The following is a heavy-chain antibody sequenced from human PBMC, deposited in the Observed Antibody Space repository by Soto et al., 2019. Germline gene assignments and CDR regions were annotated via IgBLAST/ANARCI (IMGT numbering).Heavy chain of an antibody. CDR2: INAANGNI. J-gene: IGHJ6*02. CDR1: GYAFTDYA. D-gene: IGHD1-20*01. CDR3: ARSGITGTNNYYYGLDV. Sequence: QAHLVQSGAEVREPGASVRISCEASGYAFTDYAIHWVRQAPGQRPEWMGWINAANGNIKTSRPSRKRATQSIEQSASRAYMDITSLRSEDTAVYFCARSGITGTNNYYYGLDVWCQGTAVTVSS. V-gene: IGHV1-3*01.